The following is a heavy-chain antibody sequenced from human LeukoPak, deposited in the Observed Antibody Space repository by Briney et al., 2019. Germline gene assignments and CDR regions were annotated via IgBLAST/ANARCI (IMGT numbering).Heavy chain of an antibody. CDR3: ASAGNDY. CDR1: GFIFSGYS. D-gene: IGHD6-13*01. J-gene: IGHJ4*02. Sequence: GGSLRLSCASSGFIFSGYSFNWVRQAPGKGLEWVSYISSSSSTIYYADSVKGRFTISRDNAQNSLYLQMNSLRAEDTALYYCASAGNDYWGQGTLVTVSS. CDR2: ISSSSSTI. V-gene: IGHV3-48*01.